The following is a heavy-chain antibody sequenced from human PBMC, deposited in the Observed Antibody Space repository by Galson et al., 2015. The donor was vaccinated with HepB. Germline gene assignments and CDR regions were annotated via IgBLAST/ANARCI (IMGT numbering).Heavy chain of an antibody. J-gene: IGHJ4*02. CDR1: GFTFSSYA. CDR3: ARDEYYDILTGYYNVGY. Sequence: SLRLSCAASGFTFSSYAMHWVRQAPGKGLEWVAVLSYDGSNKYYADSVKGRFTISRDNAKNSLYLQMNSLRAEDTAVYYCARDEYYDILTGYYNVGYWGQGILVTASS. V-gene: IGHV3-30*04. CDR2: LSYDGSNK. D-gene: IGHD3-9*01.